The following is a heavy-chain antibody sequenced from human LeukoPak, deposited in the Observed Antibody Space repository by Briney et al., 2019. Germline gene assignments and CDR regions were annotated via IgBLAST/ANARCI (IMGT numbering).Heavy chain of an antibody. Sequence: PGGSLRLSCAASGFTFSSYWMHWVRQAPGKGLVWVSRVNNDGSDTVYADSVKGRFTISRDNAKNTLYLQMDSLRAEDTAVYYCARGYIGPDYWGQGTLVTVSS. V-gene: IGHV3-74*01. D-gene: IGHD5-18*01. J-gene: IGHJ4*02. CDR1: GFTFSSYW. CDR3: ARGYIGPDY. CDR2: VNNDGSDT.